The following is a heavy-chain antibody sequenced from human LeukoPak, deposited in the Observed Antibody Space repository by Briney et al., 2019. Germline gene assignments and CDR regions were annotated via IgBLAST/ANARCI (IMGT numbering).Heavy chain of an antibody. Sequence: AAVKVTLIFSGHTLSNLTVHRERQPPGSGPEWMGGFAPEIGECVYGQKFQGRVTLTEDTSTHTAYMDLSSLRSEDTAVYYCATRGATFRGGYGVYGVHGTLVTVSS. CDR2: FAPEIGEC. CDR1: GHTLSNLT. D-gene: IGHD5/OR15-5a*01. J-gene: IGHJ4*01. CDR3: ATRGATFRGGYGVY. V-gene: IGHV1-24*01.